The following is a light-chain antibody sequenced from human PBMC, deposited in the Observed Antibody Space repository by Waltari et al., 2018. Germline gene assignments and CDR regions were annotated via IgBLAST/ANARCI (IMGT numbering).Light chain of an antibody. Sequence: QSVLTQPPSVSGAPGQRVTISCTGSSSNIGSPYNVHWYQQVPGRAPKLLIYYDSHRPSGGPDRFDCAKSGTSASLAITGLQAEEEAEYFCQSYDSGLNGLFFGGGTKVTVL. J-gene: IGLJ2*01. CDR3: QSYDSGLNGLF. CDR2: YDS. V-gene: IGLV1-40*01. CDR1: SSNIGSPYN.